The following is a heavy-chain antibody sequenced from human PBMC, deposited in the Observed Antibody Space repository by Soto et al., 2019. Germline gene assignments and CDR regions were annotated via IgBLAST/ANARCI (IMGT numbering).Heavy chain of an antibody. J-gene: IGHJ4*02. D-gene: IGHD5-18*01. CDR2: IYYSGST. CDR1: GGSISSYY. CDR3: ARDLKTGIQLWGRFDY. Sequence: SETLSLTCTVSGGSISSYYWSWIRQPPGKGLEWIGYIYYSGSTNYNPSLKSRVTISVDTSKNQFSLKLSSVTAEDTAVYYCARDLKTGIQLWGRFDYWGQGTLVTVSS. V-gene: IGHV4-59*01.